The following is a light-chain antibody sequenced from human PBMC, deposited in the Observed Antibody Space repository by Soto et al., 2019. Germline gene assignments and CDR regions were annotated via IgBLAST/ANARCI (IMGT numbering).Light chain of an antibody. Sequence: DIQMTQSPSTLSASVGDRVTITCRASQSISSWLAWYQQKPGKAPKLLIYDASSLESGVPSRFSGSGSGTEFTLAISSLQPDDFACYYCQQYNSYCPWTLGPGTKVDIK. CDR1: QSISSW. J-gene: IGKJ1*01. CDR3: QQYNSYCPWT. CDR2: DAS. V-gene: IGKV1-5*01.